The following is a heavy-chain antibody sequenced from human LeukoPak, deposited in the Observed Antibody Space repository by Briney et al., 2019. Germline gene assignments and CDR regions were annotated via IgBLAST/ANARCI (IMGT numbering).Heavy chain of an antibody. D-gene: IGHD6-19*01. Sequence: ASVKVSCKASGYTFTSYALHWVRQAPGQRLEWMGWINAGNGNTKYSQKFQDRVTITREPSATTAYMEPNSLTSEDTAVYYCARVSDDSGWNFDYWGQGTLVTVSS. V-gene: IGHV1-3*01. CDR3: ARVSDDSGWNFDY. CDR2: INAGNGNT. J-gene: IGHJ4*02. CDR1: GYTFTSYA.